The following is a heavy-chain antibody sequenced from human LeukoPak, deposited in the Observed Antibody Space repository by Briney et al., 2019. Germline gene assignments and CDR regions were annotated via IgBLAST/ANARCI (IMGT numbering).Heavy chain of an antibody. CDR1: GGSISSGGYY. CDR2: IYHSGST. V-gene: IGHV4-30-2*03. Sequence: SSETLSLTCTVSGGSISSGGYYWSWIRQPPGKGLEWIGYIYHSGSTYYNPSLKSRVTISVDTSKNQFSLKLSSVTAADTAVYYCARHSRKDAFDIWGQGTMVTVSS. J-gene: IGHJ3*02. CDR3: ARHSRKDAFDI.